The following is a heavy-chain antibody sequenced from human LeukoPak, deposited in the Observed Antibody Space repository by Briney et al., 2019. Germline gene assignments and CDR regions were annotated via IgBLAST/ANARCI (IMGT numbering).Heavy chain of an antibody. CDR3: ARESAGILCASSFDP. CDR2: ISSSGSTI. V-gene: IGHV3-48*03. Sequence: GGSLRLSCAASGFTFSSYEMNWVRQAPGKGLEWVSYISSSGSTIYYADSVKGRFTISRDNAKNSLYLQMNSLRAEDTAVYYCARESAGILCASSFDPWGQGTLVTVSS. D-gene: IGHD2-15*01. CDR1: GFTFSSYE. J-gene: IGHJ5*02.